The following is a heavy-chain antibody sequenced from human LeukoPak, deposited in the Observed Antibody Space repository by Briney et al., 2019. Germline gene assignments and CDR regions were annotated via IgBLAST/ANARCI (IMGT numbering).Heavy chain of an antibody. CDR2: ISGSGGST. CDR3: AKGLRSGSYYAY. J-gene: IGHJ4*02. V-gene: IGHV3-23*01. D-gene: IGHD3-10*01. CDR1: GFTFSSYA. Sequence: PGGSLRLSCAASGFTFSSYAMSWVHQAPGKGLEWVSAISGSGGSTYYADSVKGRFTISRDNSKNTLYLQMNSLRAEDTAVYYCAKGLRSGSYYAYWGQGTLVTVSS.